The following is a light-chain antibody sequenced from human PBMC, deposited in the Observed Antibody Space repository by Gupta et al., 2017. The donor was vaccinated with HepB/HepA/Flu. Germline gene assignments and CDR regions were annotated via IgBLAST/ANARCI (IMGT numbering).Light chain of an antibody. CDR2: LGS. Sequence: DIVMTQSPLSLPVTPGEPASISCRSSQSLLFGNGYNYLDWYLQKPGQSPQLLIYLGSNRASGVPDRFSGSGSGTDFTLKISRVEAEDVGIYYCRQALLTPRSFGQGTKVEIK. V-gene: IGKV2-28*01. CDR1: QSLLFGNGYNY. J-gene: IGKJ1*01. CDR3: RQALLTPRS.